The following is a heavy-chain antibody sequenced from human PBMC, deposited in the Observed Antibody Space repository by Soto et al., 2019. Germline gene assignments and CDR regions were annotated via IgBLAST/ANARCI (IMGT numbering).Heavy chain of an antibody. J-gene: IGHJ5*02. D-gene: IGHD4-17*01. CDR1: GFTFSDYY. Sequence: GGSLRLSCAASGFTFSDYYMSWIRQAPGKGLEWVSYISSSGSTIYYADSVKGRFTISRDNAKNSLYLQMNSLRAEDTAVYYCAGDRDYGDYERGFAPWGQGTRVTVPQ. CDR2: ISSSGSTI. V-gene: IGHV3-11*01. CDR3: AGDRDYGDYERGFAP.